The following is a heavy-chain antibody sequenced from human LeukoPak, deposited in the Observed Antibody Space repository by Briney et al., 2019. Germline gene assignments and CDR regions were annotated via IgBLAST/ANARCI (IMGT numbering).Heavy chain of an antibody. J-gene: IGHJ6*02. CDR1: GFTVSSNY. V-gene: IGHV3-66*04. Sequence: PGGPLRLSCAASGFTVSSNYMSWVRQAPGKGLEWVSVIYSGGSTHYADSVKGRFTISRDNSKNTLYLQMNSLRAEDTAVYYCARQQQQLVPPFYYYGMDVWGQGTTVTVSS. CDR3: ARQQQQLVPPFYYYGMDV. D-gene: IGHD6-13*01. CDR2: IYSGGST.